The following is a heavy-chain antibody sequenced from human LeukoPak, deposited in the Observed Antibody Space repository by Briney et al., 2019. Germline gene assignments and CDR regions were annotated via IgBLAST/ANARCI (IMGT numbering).Heavy chain of an antibody. J-gene: IGHJ6*02. D-gene: IGHD2-15*01. V-gene: IGHV3-33*01. CDR1: GFTFSSYG. Sequence: GGSLRISCAASGFTFSSYGMHWVRQAPGKGLEWVAVIWYDGSNKYYADSVKGRFTISRDNSKNTLYLQMNSLRAEDTAVYCCARGGGWYYYYGMDVWGQGTTVTVSS. CDR3: ARGGGWYYYYGMDV. CDR2: IWYDGSNK.